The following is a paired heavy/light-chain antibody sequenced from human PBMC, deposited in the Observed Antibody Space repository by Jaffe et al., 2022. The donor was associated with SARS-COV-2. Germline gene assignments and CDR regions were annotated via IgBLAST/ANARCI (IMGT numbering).Heavy chain of an antibody. CDR3: ARIFHYDTLTGHETENHYGMDV. CDR2: IRQDGSEK. Sequence: EVQLVESGGGLVQPGGSLRLSCAASGFTFSSYWMSWVRQAPGEGLEWVANIRQDGSEKYYVDSVKGRFTISRDNAKSSLYLQMNSLRAEDTAVYYCARIFHYDTLTGHETENHYGMDVWGQGTTVTVSS. J-gene: IGHJ6*02. CDR1: GFTFSSYW. V-gene: IGHV3-7*01. D-gene: IGHD3-9*01.
Light chain of an antibody. CDR3: QQYTGSPWT. V-gene: IGKV3-20*01. J-gene: IGKJ1*01. Sequence: EIVLTQSPGTLSLSPGERATLSCRASQSVSSSYLGWYQQKPGQAPRLLIYGASRRATGIPDRFSGSGSGTDFTLTISRLEPEDFAVYYCQQYTGSPWTFGQGTKVEIK. CDR1: QSVSSSY. CDR2: GAS.